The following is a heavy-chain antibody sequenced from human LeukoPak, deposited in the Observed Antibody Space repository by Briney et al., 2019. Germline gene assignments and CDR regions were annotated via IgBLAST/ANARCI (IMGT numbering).Heavy chain of an antibody. D-gene: IGHD6-13*01. CDR3: ATDAAPLAAAGSWWLDP. Sequence: PGGSLRLSCAASGFTFSNYAMHWVRQAPGKGLEWVAVVSYDGSNKYYADSVKGRFTISRDNSKNSLYLQMHSLRIDDTALYYCATDAAPLAAAGSWWLDPWGQGTLVTVSS. CDR1: GFTFSNYA. CDR2: VSYDGSNK. J-gene: IGHJ5*02. V-gene: IGHV3-30-3*01.